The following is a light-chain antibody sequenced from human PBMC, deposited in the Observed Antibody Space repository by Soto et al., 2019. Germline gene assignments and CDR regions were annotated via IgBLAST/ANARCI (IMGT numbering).Light chain of an antibody. CDR3: SSYTSSSTHVM. J-gene: IGLJ3*02. Sequence: QAVVTQPASVSGSPGQSITISCTGSSSDVGGYDLVSWYQHLPGKAPKLMIYAVSNRPSGVSDRFSGSKSGNTASLTISGLQAEDEGDYYCSSYTSSSTHVMFGGGTKVTVL. CDR2: AVS. CDR1: SSDVGGYDL. V-gene: IGLV2-14*01.